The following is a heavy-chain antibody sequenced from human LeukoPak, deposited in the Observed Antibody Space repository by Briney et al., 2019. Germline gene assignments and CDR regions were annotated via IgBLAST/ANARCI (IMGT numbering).Heavy chain of an antibody. Sequence: PGRSLRLSCAASGFTFSSYAMHWVRQAPGKGLEWVAVISYDGSNKYYADSVKGRFTISRDNSKNTLYLQMNSLRAEDTAVYYCARDGRYSSSWHQYYYYMDVWGNGTTGTVSS. CDR3: ARDGRYSSSWHQYYYYMDV. J-gene: IGHJ6*03. D-gene: IGHD6-13*01. CDR1: GFTFSSYA. CDR2: ISYDGSNK. V-gene: IGHV3-30-3*01.